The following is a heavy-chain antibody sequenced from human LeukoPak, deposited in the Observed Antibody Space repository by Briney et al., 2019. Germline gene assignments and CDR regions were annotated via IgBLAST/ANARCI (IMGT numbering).Heavy chain of an antibody. Sequence: GGSLRLSCAASGFIFSTYAMSWVRQSPGRRLEWVAAISGSNPGTYHADSVKGRFTISRDNSKNTLHLQMRSLRAEDSAIYYCAKASLGHCTGAFCYHFDSWGQGTLVTVSS. CDR2: ISGSNPGT. CDR3: AKASLGHCTGAFCYHFDS. D-gene: IGHD2-8*02. CDR1: GFIFSTYA. V-gene: IGHV3-23*01. J-gene: IGHJ4*02.